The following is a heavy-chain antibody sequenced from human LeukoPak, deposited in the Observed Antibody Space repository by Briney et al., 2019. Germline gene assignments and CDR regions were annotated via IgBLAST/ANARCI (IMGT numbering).Heavy chain of an antibody. J-gene: IGHJ4*02. D-gene: IGHD1-26*01. CDR1: GGSFSGYY. V-gene: IGHV4-34*01. Sequence: PSETLSLTCAVYGGSFSGYYWSWIRQPPGKGLEWIGEINHSGSTNYNPSLKSRVTISVDTSKNQFSLKLSSVTAADTAVYYCASSGSYRTPGKYWGQGTLVTVSS. CDR2: INHSGST. CDR3: ASSGSYRTPGKY.